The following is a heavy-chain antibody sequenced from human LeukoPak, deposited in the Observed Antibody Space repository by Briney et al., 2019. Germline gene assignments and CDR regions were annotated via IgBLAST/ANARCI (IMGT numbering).Heavy chain of an antibody. D-gene: IGHD2-21*02. CDR3: AREVTAMEYYFDY. Sequence: KPSETLSLTCAVYGGSFSDYYWTWIRQPPGKGLEWIGEINHSENTNYNPSLKSRVTISVDTSKNQFSLKLSSVTAADTAVYYCAREVTAMEYYFDYWGQGTLVTVSS. J-gene: IGHJ4*02. CDR1: GGSFSDYY. V-gene: IGHV4-34*01. CDR2: INHSENT.